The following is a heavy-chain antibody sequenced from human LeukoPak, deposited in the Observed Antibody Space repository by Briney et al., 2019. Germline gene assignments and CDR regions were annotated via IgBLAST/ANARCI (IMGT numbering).Heavy chain of an antibody. J-gene: IGHJ4*02. D-gene: IGHD3-10*01. V-gene: IGHV3-48*03. CDR3: ARDRLWFGELTAWYYFDY. CDR2: ISSNGSST. CDR1: GFTFSSYE. Sequence: TGGSLRLSCAASGFTFSSYEMIWVRQAPGKGLEWISYISSNGSSTYCADSLKGRFTISRDNAKNSLYLQMNSLRAEDTAVYYCARDRLWFGELTAWYYFDYWGQGTLVTVSS.